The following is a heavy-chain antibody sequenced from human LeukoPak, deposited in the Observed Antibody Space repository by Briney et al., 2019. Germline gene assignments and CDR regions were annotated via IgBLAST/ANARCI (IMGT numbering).Heavy chain of an antibody. CDR1: GWLFSRYW. CDR2: IKEDGSEK. Sequence: TGGSLRLSCAASGWLFSRYWMSWVRQAPGKGLEWVANIKEDGSEKYYVESMKGRFTISRDNVKNSLYLQINSLRAEDTAVYYCARDSFETDIDYWGQGTLVTVSS. J-gene: IGHJ4*02. D-gene: IGHD1-14*01. CDR3: ARDSFETDIDY. V-gene: IGHV3-7*01.